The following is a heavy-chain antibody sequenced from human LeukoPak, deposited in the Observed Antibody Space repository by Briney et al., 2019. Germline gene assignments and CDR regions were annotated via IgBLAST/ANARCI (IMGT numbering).Heavy chain of an antibody. V-gene: IGHV4-61*01. Sequence: SETLSLTCTVSGASIISRTYYWGWIRQPPGKGLEWIGYIYYSGSTNYNPSLKSRVTISVDTSKNQFSLKLSSVTAADTAVYYCARGAPLIDPWGQGTLVTVSS. J-gene: IGHJ5*02. CDR2: IYYSGST. CDR3: ARGAPLIDP. CDR1: GASIISRTYY.